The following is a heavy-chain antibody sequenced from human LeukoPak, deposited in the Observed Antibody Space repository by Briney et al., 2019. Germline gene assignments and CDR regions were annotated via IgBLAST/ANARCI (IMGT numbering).Heavy chain of an antibody. Sequence: PSETLSLTCTVSGGSISSYYWSWLRQPPGKGLEWIGYIYYSGSTNYNPSLKSRVTISVDTSKNQFSLKLSSVTAADPAVYYCARAGYSSGWFDYWGQGTLVTVSS. J-gene: IGHJ4*02. D-gene: IGHD6-19*01. V-gene: IGHV4-59*01. CDR3: ARAGYSSGWFDY. CDR2: IYYSGST. CDR1: GGSISSYY.